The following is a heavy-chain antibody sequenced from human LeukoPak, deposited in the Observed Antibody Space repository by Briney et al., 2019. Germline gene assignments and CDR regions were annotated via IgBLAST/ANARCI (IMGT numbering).Heavy chain of an antibody. CDR2: IYFSGIT. CDR3: ARQPYSSTDGSRY. J-gene: IGHJ4*02. V-gene: IGHV4-39*01. D-gene: IGHD6-13*01. CDR1: GGAISSSSYY. Sequence: KPSETLSLTCTVSGGAISSSSYYWGWIRQPPGKGLEWIGSIYFSGITYYNPSLKSRVTLSVDTSKNQFSLKLSSVTAAHTAEYYCARQPYSSTDGSRYWGQGTLVTVSS.